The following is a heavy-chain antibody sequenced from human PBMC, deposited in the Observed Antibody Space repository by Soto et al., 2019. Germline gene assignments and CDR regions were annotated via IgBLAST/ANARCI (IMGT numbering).Heavy chain of an antibody. CDR2: ISNRGTP. V-gene: IGHV4-30-4*01. Sequence: QVQLQESGPGLVKPSQTLSLICTVSGDSISSDNYFWSWIRQPPGQGLAWIGYISNRGTPYYTPSLKSRVTISLDTSKNRFSLDMYSVTAADTAVYYCAREVIVVALSDAFDIWGQGTMVTVSS. CDR1: GDSISSDNYF. CDR3: AREVIVVALSDAFDI. J-gene: IGHJ3*02. D-gene: IGHD2-15*01.